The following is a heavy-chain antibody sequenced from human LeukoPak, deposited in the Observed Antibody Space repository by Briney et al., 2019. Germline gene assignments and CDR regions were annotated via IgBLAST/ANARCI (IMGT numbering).Heavy chain of an antibody. D-gene: IGHD6-13*01. CDR1: GASISSGGYY. Sequence: SETLSLTCTVSGASISSGGYYWSWVRQYPGKGLEWIGCIYDSGSTFYTPSLKSRVSISLDTSKNQFSLRVISVTAADTAVYFCARNTGIPAVGNPSYYFYYYMDVWGKGTTVTVSS. V-gene: IGHV4-31*03. J-gene: IGHJ6*03. CDR2: IYDSGST. CDR3: ARNTGIPAVGNPSYYFYYYMDV.